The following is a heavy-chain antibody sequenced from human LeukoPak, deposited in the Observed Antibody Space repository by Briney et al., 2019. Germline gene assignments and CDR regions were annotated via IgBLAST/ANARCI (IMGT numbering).Heavy chain of an antibody. CDR2: IFASGNA. V-gene: IGHV4-4*07. CDR3: ARDLRAVAGTGWFDP. CDR1: GASISSYH. D-gene: IGHD6-19*01. J-gene: IGHJ5*02. Sequence: SETLSLTCSVSGASISSYHWGWIRQPAGRGLEWIGRIFASGNAIYNASLTSRVLMSVDTSKNQLSLKLNSVTAADTAVYYCARDLRAVAGTGWFDPWGQGTLVTVSS.